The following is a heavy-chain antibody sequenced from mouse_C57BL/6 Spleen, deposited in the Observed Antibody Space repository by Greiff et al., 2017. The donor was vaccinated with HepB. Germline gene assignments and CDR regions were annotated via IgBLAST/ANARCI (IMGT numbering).Heavy chain of an antibody. CDR3: ARDSAQAFDY. CDR1: GYTFTSYW. Sequence: QVQLQQPGAELVRPGTSVKLSCKASGYTFTSYWMHWVKQRPGQGLEWIGVIDPSDSYTNYNQKFKGKATLTVDNTSSTAYMQLSSLTSEDSAVYYCARDSAQAFDYWGQGTTLTVSS. V-gene: IGHV1-59*01. CDR2: IDPSDSYT. D-gene: IGHD3-2*02. J-gene: IGHJ2*01.